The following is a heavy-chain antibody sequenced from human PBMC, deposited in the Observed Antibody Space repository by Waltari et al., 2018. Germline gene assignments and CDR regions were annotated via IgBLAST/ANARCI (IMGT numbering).Heavy chain of an antibody. CDR1: GFTFRSYP. J-gene: IGHJ2*01. V-gene: IGHV3-23*01. CDR2: ISGSGGST. CDR3: AKGPGRNLDL. D-gene: IGHD4-4*01. Sequence: EVQLLESGGGLVQPGGSLRLSCSGYGFTFRSYPLSWVLHAPGKGLEWVSAISGSGGSTSYADSVKGRFTISRDNSKNTLYLQMNSLRAEDTAVYYCAKGPGRNLDLWGRGTLVTVSS.